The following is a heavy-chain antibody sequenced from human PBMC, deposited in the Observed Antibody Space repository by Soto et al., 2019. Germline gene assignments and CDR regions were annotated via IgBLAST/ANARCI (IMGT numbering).Heavy chain of an antibody. CDR2: FVALVGTT. CDR1: GGTFSGYV. J-gene: IGHJ4*02. V-gene: IGHV1-69*01. Sequence: QLVQSGSEVKKPGSSVKVSCQASGGTFSGYVVTWVRQAPGQGLEWMGEFVALVGTTKYARTFPGRLTITAEESTSTAYMELRTLKSDDTAVYYGATHGLGVPGPPYFDNWGQGTLVTVSS. CDR3: ATHGLGVPGPPYFDN.